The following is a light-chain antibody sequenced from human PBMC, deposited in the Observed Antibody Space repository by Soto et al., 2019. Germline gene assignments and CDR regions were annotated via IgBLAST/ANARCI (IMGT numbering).Light chain of an antibody. CDR1: SGSIASNY. Sequence: NFMLTQPHSVSESPGKTVTLSCTGSSGSIASNYVQWYQQRPGSAPTTVIYEDNQRPSGVPDRFSGSIDSSSTSASLTISGLKTEDEADYDCQSYDSRNPWVFGGGTMVTVL. V-gene: IGLV6-57*02. J-gene: IGLJ3*02. CDR2: EDN. CDR3: QSYDSRNPWV.